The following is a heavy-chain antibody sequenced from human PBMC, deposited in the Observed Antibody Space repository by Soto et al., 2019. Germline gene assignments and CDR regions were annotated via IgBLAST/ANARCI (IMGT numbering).Heavy chain of an antibody. CDR3: AREGYYASGSYSFDY. CDR1: GGSISSGGYY. CDR2: IYYSGST. V-gene: IGHV4-31*03. J-gene: IGHJ4*02. D-gene: IGHD3-10*01. Sequence: QVQLQESGPGLVKPSQTLSLTCTVSGGSISSGGYYWSWIRQHPGKGLEWIGYIYYSGSTYYNPSLKRRVTISVDTSKNQFSLKLSSVTAADKAVYYCAREGYYASGSYSFDYWGQGTLVTVSS.